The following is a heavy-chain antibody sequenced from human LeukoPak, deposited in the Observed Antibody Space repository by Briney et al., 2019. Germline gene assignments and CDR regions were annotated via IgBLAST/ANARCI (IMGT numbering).Heavy chain of an antibody. V-gene: IGHV4-59*01. CDR3: ARLFHPALSGNYPFDY. CDR2: IYYSGST. D-gene: IGHD1-26*01. J-gene: IGHJ4*02. CDR1: GGSINSYY. Sequence: SETLSLTCTVSGGSINSYYWSWLRQHPEKGLEWIAYIYYSGSTSYNPSLKSRVTISVDTSKNQFSLKLNSVTAADTAMYYCARLFHPALSGNYPFDYWGQGTLVTVSS.